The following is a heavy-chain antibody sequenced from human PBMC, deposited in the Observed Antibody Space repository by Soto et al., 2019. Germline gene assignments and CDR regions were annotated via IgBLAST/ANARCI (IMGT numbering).Heavy chain of an antibody. V-gene: IGHV4-4*02. D-gene: IGHD3-16*02. Sequence: SETLSLTCAVSGGSISSSNWWSWVRQPPGKGLEWIGEIYHSGSTNYNPSLKSRVTISVDKSKNQFSLKLSSVTAADTAVYYCATSGYDYVWGSYRPYALDYWGQGTLVTVS. CDR3: ATSGYDYVWGSYRPYALDY. CDR2: IYHSGST. CDR1: GGSISSSNW. J-gene: IGHJ4*02.